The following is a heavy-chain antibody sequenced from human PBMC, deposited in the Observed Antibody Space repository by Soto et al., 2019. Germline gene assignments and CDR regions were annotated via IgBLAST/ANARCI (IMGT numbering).Heavy chain of an antibody. CDR3: AKARDILLVPAAPFWDY. V-gene: IGHV3-30*04. J-gene: IGHJ4*02. CDR1: GFTFSSYA. CDR2: ISYDGSNK. D-gene: IGHD2-2*01. Sequence: QVQLVESGGGVVQPGRSLRLSCAASGFTFSSYAIHWVRQAPGKGLEWVAVISYDGSNKYYADSVKGRFTISRDNYKNTMYLQMNSLRAEDTAVYYCAKARDILLVPAAPFWDYWGQGTLVTVSS.